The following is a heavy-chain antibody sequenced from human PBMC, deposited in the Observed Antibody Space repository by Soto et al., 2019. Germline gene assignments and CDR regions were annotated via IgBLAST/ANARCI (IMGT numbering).Heavy chain of an antibody. CDR2: IYWDDGK. CDR1: GFSLTTDRVG. D-gene: IGHD1-26*01. CDR3: AHAYGGRSLY. Sequence: QIALKESGPTLVKPTQTLTLTCTFSGFSLTTDRVGVGWIRQPPGEALEWLAVIYWDDGKTYRPSLESRLTITKDTSKNPVALTMTNMDSLDTATYYCAHAYGGRSLYWGQGTLVTVSS. V-gene: IGHV2-5*02. J-gene: IGHJ4*02.